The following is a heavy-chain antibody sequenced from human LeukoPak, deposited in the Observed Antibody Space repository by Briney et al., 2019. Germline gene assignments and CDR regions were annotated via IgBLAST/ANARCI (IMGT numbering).Heavy chain of an antibody. J-gene: IGHJ6*02. CDR1: GYTFTGYY. D-gene: IGHD2-8*01. Sequence: GASVKVSCKASGYTFTGYYMHWVRQAPGQGLEWMGWINPNSGGTNYAQKFQGRVTMTRDTSISTAYMELSRLRSDDTAVYYCARVRLMGYPPAPVVYYYYGMDVWGQGTTVTVSS. V-gene: IGHV1-2*02. CDR3: ARVRLMGYPPAPVVYYYYGMDV. CDR2: INPNSGGT.